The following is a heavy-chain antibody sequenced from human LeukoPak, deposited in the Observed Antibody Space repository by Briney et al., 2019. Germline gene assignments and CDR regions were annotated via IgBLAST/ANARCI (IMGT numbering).Heavy chain of an antibody. Sequence: GGSLRLSCAASGFTFSSYSMNWVRQAPGKGLEWVSSISSSSSYIYYADSVKGRFTVSRDNAKNTLYLQMNSLRAEDTAVYYCARVSIGWYHFDYWGQGNLVTVSS. CDR3: ARVSIGWYHFDY. V-gene: IGHV3-21*01. J-gene: IGHJ4*02. D-gene: IGHD6-19*01. CDR2: ISSSSSYI. CDR1: GFTFSSYS.